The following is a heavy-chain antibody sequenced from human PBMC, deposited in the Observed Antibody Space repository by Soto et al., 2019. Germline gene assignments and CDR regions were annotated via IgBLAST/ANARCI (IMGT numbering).Heavy chain of an antibody. V-gene: IGHV5-51*01. CDR3: ARHRQSSSYPNYYYSGMDV. CDR1: GYSFTSYW. CDR2: IYPGDSDT. D-gene: IGHD6-6*01. Sequence: GDSLKISCKGSGYSFTSYWIGWVRQMPGKGLEWMGIIYPGDSDTRYSPSFQGQVTISADKSISTAYLQWSSLKASDTAMYYCARHRQSSSYPNYYYSGMDVWGQGTTVTVSS. J-gene: IGHJ6*02.